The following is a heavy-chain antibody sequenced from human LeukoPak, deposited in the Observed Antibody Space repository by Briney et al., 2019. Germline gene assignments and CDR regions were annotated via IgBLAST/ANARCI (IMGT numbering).Heavy chain of an antibody. D-gene: IGHD3-22*01. CDR3: ARVASGNYYDSSGYYAPGGDWFDP. CDR2: INPNSGGT. J-gene: IGHJ5*02. CDR1: GYTFTGYY. V-gene: IGHV1-2*02. Sequence: ASVKVSCKASGYTFTGYYMHWVRQASGQGLEWMGWINPNSGGTNYAQKFQGRVTMTRDTSISTAYMELSRVRSDDTAVYYCARVASGNYYDSSGYYAPGGDWFDPWGQGTLVTVSS.